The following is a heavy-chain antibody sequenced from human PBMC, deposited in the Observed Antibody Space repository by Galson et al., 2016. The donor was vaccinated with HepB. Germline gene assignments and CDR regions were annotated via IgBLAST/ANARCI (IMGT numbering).Heavy chain of an antibody. V-gene: IGHV4-4*02. Sequence: SETLSLTCAVSGGSITSSYWWSWVRQTPGRGLEWIGEIHHTGSSNFNPSLKSRVTMSVDKSNNRFSLNLSSVTAADTALYYCSGGAAPRYGSGHHYNSRWFDPWGQGILVIVSS. J-gene: IGHJ5*02. CDR1: GGSITSSYW. D-gene: IGHD3-10*01. CDR3: SGGAAPRYGSGHHYNSRWFDP. CDR2: IHHTGSS.